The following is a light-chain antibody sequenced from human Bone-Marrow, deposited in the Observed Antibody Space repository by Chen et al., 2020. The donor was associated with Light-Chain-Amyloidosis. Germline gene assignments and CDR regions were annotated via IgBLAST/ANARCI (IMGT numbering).Light chain of an antibody. J-gene: IGLJ2*01. CDR1: DLPTKY. CDR3: QSADSSGTYEVI. V-gene: IGLV3-25*03. CDR2: RDT. Sequence: SYELTQPPSLSVSPGQTASITCSGDDLPTKYAYWYQQKPGQAPVLVIHRDTERPSGISERFSGSSSGTTATLTIRGVQAEDEADYHCQSADSSGTYEVIFGGGTKLTVL.